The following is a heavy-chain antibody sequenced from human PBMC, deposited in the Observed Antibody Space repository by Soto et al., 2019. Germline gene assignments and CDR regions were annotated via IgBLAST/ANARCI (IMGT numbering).Heavy chain of an antibody. V-gene: IGHV1-69*13. CDR1: GGTFSSYA. D-gene: IGHD6-19*01. J-gene: IGHJ6*02. Sequence: SVKVSCKASGGTFSSYAISWVRQAPGQGLEWMGGIIPIIGTAKYAQKFQGRVTITADDTTRTAYMELTSLRSEDTAVYYCAGALGSIAVAVNYYALDVWGQGTTVTVSS. CDR3: AGALGSIAVAVNYYALDV. CDR2: IIPIIGTA.